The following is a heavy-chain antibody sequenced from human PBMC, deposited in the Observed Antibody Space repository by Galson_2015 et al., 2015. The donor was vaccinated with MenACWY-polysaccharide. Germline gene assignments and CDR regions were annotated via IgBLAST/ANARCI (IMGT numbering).Heavy chain of an antibody. Sequence: SLRLSCAASEFTFSNYAMSWVRQAPGKGLEWVSGISGSGGSTYYADSVKGRFTISRDNSKNTLYLQLDSLRAEDTAVYYCAKNLQWLGPAEHFQHWGQGTLVTVSS. CDR1: EFTFSNYA. CDR3: AKNLQWLGPAEHFQH. V-gene: IGHV3-23*01. CDR2: ISGSGGST. J-gene: IGHJ1*01. D-gene: IGHD6-19*01.